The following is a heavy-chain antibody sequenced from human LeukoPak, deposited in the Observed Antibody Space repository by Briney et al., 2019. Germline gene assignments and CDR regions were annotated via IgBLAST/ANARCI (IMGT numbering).Heavy chain of an antibody. D-gene: IGHD6-13*01. V-gene: IGHV3-48*01. CDR3: ARMIATTGTKWFDP. Sequence: GGSLRLSCAASGFTFSSYAMNWVRQAPGKGLEWVSYISSSITTIYYADSVKGRFTISRDNAKNSLYLQMNSLRAEDTAVYYCARMIATTGTKWFDPWGQGTLVTVSS. CDR1: GFTFSSYA. CDR2: ISSSITTI. J-gene: IGHJ5*02.